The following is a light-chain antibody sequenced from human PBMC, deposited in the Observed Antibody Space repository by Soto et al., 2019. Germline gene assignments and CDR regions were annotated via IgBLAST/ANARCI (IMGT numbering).Light chain of an antibody. CDR2: EVN. CDR3: CSYAGSYTWV. V-gene: IGLV2-23*02. J-gene: IGLJ3*02. Sequence: QSALTQPASVSGSPGQSITISCTGTSSDVGSYNLVSWYQQHPGKAPKFMIYEVNKRPSGVSNRFSGSKSGNTASLTISGLQADDEADYYCCSYAGSYTWVFGGGTKLTVL. CDR1: SSDVGSYNL.